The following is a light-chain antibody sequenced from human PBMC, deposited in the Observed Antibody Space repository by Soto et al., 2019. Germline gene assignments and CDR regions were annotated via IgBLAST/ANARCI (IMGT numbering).Light chain of an antibody. CDR3: QQYGSSPPIT. V-gene: IGKV3-20*01. CDR2: GAS. J-gene: IGKJ5*01. CDR1: HSVSSSY. Sequence: IVLTQSPGTLSLSPGERATLSCRASHSVSSSYLAWYQQKPGQAPRLLIYGASSRATGIPGRFSRSGSGTDFTLTISRLEPEDFAVYYCQQYGSSPPITFGQRARLEIK.